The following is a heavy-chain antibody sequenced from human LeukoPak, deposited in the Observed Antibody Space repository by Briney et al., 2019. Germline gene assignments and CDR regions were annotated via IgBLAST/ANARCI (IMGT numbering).Heavy chain of an antibody. V-gene: IGHV3-23*01. CDR1: GFTFSSYA. D-gene: IGHD2-15*01. Sequence: PAGPLRLSCAASGFTFSSYAMSWVRQAPGKGLEWVSAISGRGGSTYYADSVKGRFTISRDNSKNTLYLQMNSLRAEDTAVYYCAKPPIVVVVAATYFDYWGQGTLVTVSS. CDR3: AKPPIVVVVAATYFDY. J-gene: IGHJ4*02. CDR2: ISGRGGST.